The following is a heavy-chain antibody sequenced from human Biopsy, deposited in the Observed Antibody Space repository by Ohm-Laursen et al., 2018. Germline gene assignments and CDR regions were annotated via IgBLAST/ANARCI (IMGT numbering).Heavy chain of an antibody. V-gene: IGHV1-8*01. D-gene: IGHD1-7*01. CDR2: LNPVSGNP. CDR3: GRAVRNQLLTDP. Sequence: SVKVSCKASGYTFTSYDITWVRQASGQGPEWIGWLNPVSGNPNFGQKFRGRVTVTSDTSISTAYMELSGLTSDDTATYYCGRAVRNQLLTDPWGQGTLATVTS. J-gene: IGHJ5*02. CDR1: GYTFTSYD.